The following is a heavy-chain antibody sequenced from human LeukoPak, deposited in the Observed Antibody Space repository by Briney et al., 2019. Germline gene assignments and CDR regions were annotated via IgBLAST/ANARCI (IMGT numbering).Heavy chain of an antibody. CDR2: TIPFIGAV. CDR1: GATLNLYHA. Sequence: SVTVSSTPLGATLNLYHAFIWARPAPGQGLQWMGTTIPFIGAVTYAKNFQGRVSFTADNPASTLYLELNSLRPEDTAISYYSPCGHAYDWFGPWGQGTLVSVSA. CDR3: SPCGHAYDWFGP. J-gene: IGHJ5*02. D-gene: IGHD2-21*01. V-gene: IGHV1-69*04.